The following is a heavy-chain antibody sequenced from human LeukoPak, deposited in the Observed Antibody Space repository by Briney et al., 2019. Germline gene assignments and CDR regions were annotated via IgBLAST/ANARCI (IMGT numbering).Heavy chain of an antibody. V-gene: IGHV3-21*01. Sequence: GGSLRLSCAASGFTLSSYSMNWVRQAPGKGLEWVSSISSSSSYIYYADSVKGRFTISRDNSKNTLYLQMNSLRAEDTAVYYCAKGHYGDYWGQGTLVTVSS. CDR3: AKGHYGDY. CDR2: ISSSSSYI. CDR1: GFTLSSYS. J-gene: IGHJ4*02.